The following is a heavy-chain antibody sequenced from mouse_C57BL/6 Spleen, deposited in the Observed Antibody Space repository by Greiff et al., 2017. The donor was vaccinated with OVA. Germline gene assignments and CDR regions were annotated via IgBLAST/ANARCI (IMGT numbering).Heavy chain of an antibody. CDR3: AIEWGVAYSYFAY. Sequence: QVQLQQPGAELVKPGASVKVSCKASGYTFTSYWMHWVKQRPGQGLEWIGRIHPSDSDTNYNQQFKGKATLTVDKSSSTAYMQLSSLTSEDSAVYYCAIEWGVAYSYFAYWGQGTLVTVSA. CDR2: IHPSDSDT. CDR1: GYTFTSYW. D-gene: IGHD2-12*01. J-gene: IGHJ3*01. V-gene: IGHV1-74*01.